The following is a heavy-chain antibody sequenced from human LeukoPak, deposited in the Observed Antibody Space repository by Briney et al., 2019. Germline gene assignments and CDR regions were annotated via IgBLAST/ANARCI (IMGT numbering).Heavy chain of an antibody. Sequence: KPSETLSLTCAVSGYSISSGYYWGWIRQPPGKGLEWTGSIYHSGSTYYNPSLKSRVTISVDTSKNQFSLKLNSVTAADTAVYYCARDGYSYGPDFDYWGQGTLVTVSS. V-gene: IGHV4-38-2*02. J-gene: IGHJ4*02. CDR3: ARDGYSYGPDFDY. CDR2: IYHSGST. CDR1: GYSISSGYY. D-gene: IGHD5-18*01.